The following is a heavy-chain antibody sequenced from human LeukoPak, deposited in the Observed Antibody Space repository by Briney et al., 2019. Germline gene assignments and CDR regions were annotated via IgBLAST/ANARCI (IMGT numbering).Heavy chain of an antibody. CDR1: GRPISSYH. D-gene: IGHD6-19*01. V-gene: IGHV4-59*08. Sequence: SDTLSLPCTLSGRPISSYHGSWIRHPPGKGLEWIGYIYYRCRTNYNPSLKTLLTISVDTSKNQFSLKLSSVTAADTAVDYCARHPGYSSGWFDYWGQGTLVTVSS. CDR2: IYYRCRT. J-gene: IGHJ4*02. CDR3: ARHPGYSSGWFDY.